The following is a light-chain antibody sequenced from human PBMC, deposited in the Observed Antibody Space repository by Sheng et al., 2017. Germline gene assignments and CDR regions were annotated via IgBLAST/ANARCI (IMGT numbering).Light chain of an antibody. V-gene: IGKV1-39*01. CDR2: AAS. J-gene: IGKJ2*01. CDR3: QQYSSYIYT. CDR1: QSISSY. Sequence: DIQMTQSPSSLSASVGDRVTITCRASQSISSYLNWYQQKPGKAPKLLIYAASSLQSGVPSRFSGSGSGTEFTLTISSLQPDDFATYYCQQYSSYIYTFGQGTKLEIK.